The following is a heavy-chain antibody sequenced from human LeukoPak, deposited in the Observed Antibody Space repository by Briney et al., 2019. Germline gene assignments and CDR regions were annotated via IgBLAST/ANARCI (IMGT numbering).Heavy chain of an antibody. CDR1: GYSISSGYY. D-gene: IGHD6-19*01. J-gene: IGHJ4*02. Sequence: SETLSLTCTVSGYSISSGYYWGWIRQPPGKGLEWIGSIYHSGSTYYNPSLKSRVTISVDTSKNQFSLKLSSVTAADTAVYYCARVGIAVAGGLFSLGHFDYWGQGTLVTVSS. V-gene: IGHV4-38-2*02. CDR3: ARVGIAVAGGLFSLGHFDY. CDR2: IYHSGST.